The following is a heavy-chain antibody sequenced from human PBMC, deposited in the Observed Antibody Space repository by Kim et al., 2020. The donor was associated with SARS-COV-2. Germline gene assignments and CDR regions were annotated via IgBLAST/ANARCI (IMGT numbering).Heavy chain of an antibody. J-gene: IGHJ4*02. CDR1: GFTVSSNY. D-gene: IGHD5-18*01. CDR2: IYSGGST. CDR3: ARGGYSYGYGGDY. Sequence: GGSLRLSCAASGFTVSSNYMSWVRQAPGKGLEWVSVIYSGGSTYYADSVKGRFTISRDNSKNTLYLQMNSLRDVDTAVYYCARGGYSYGYGGDYWGQGTLVTVSS. V-gene: IGHV3-66*01.